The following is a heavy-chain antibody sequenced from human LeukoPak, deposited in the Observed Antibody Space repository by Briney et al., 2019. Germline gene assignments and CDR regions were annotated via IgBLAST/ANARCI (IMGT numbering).Heavy chain of an antibody. CDR3: ARGKQLSYYYGSGSYYKY. Sequence: GGSLRLSCAASGFTFSSYSMNWVRQAPGEGLEWVSSISSSSSYKYYADSVKGRFTISRDNAKNSLYLQMSSLRAEDTALYYCARGKQLSYYYGSGSYYKYWGQGTLVTVSS. CDR2: ISSSSSYK. J-gene: IGHJ4*02. D-gene: IGHD3-10*01. V-gene: IGHV3-21*01. CDR1: GFTFSSYS.